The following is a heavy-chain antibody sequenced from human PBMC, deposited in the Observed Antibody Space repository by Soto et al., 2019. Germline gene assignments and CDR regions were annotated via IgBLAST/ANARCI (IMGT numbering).Heavy chain of an antibody. D-gene: IGHD3-22*01. Sequence: QVPLVESGGGVVQPGRSLRLSCAASGFTFSSYGMHWVRQAPGKGLEWVAVISYDESNKYYADSVKGRFTISRDNSNNTLYLQMNSLRAEDTAVYYCTKGVVVITSYFQHWGQGTLVTVSS. CDR3: TKGVVVITSYFQH. J-gene: IGHJ1*01. CDR2: ISYDESNK. V-gene: IGHV3-30*18. CDR1: GFTFSSYG.